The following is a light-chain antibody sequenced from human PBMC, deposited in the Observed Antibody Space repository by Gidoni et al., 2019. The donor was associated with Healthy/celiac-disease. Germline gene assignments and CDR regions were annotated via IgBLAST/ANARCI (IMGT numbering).Light chain of an antibody. V-gene: IGLV2-14*01. CDR3: SSYTSSSTDV. Sequence: QSALTQPASGSGSPGQPITISCTGTSSDVGGYNYVSWYQQHPGKAPKLMIYEVSNRPSGVSNRFSGSKSGNTASLTISGLQAEDEADYYCSSYTSSSTDVFGTGTKVTVL. CDR1: SSDVGGYNY. CDR2: EVS. J-gene: IGLJ1*01.